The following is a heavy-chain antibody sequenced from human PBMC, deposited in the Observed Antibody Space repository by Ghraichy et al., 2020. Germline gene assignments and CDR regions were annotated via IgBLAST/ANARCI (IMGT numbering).Heavy chain of an antibody. J-gene: IGHJ3*02. CDR2: IYTSGST. CDR3: ARDGPITSPQAFDI. V-gene: IGHV4-4*07. CDR1: GGSISSYY. Sequence: SETLSLTCTVSGGSISSYYWSWIRQPAGKGLEWIGRIYTSGSTNYNPSLKSRVTMSVDTSKNQFSLKLSSVTAADTAVYYCARDGPITSPQAFDIWGQGTMVTVSS. D-gene: IGHD1-1*01.